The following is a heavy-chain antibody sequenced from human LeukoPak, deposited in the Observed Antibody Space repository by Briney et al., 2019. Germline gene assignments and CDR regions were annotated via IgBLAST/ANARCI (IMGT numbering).Heavy chain of an antibody. CDR1: SASMTTDS. CDR2: IHPSGYT. J-gene: IGHJ4*02. D-gene: IGHD6-19*01. Sequence: SETLSLTCTVSSASMTTDSWSWIRQPAGEGLEWIGRIHPSGYTNSNPSLKSRVTMSIDTSKSQFSLMLSSVTAADTATYYCARGTGWYQYWGQGNLVTVSS. CDR3: ARGTGWYQY. V-gene: IGHV4-4*07.